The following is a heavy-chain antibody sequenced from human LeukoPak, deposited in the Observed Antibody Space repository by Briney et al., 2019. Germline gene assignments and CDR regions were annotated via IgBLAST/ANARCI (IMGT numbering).Heavy chain of an antibody. J-gene: IGHJ4*02. Sequence: SQTLSLTYAISGDSVSSNSAAWNWIRQSPSRGLEWLGRTYHRSKWYNEYAVSVKSRITIEPDTSKNQFSLQLNSVTPGDTGVYYCARSSGWFDYWGQGTLVTVSS. V-gene: IGHV6-1*01. D-gene: IGHD6-19*01. CDR2: TYHRSKWYN. CDR3: ARSSGWFDY. CDR1: GDSVSSNSAA.